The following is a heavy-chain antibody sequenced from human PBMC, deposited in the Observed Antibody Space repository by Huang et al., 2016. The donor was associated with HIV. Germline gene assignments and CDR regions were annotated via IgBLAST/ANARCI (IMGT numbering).Heavy chain of an antibody. V-gene: IGHV3-74*02. CDR2: MESEGSSK. Sequence: EVELAESGGGSVRPGQSLRLSCVGSGVIFSDYWMHGVRQIPGKGCVWVERMESEGSSKSDADSVKGRFTIYRDNARNTVYLQMSSLRVDDTAVYYCVRAREKGYDFWSGYRYWGQGAQVTVSS. D-gene: IGHD3-3*01. J-gene: IGHJ4*01. CDR1: GVIFSDYW. CDR3: VRAREKGYDFWSGYRY.